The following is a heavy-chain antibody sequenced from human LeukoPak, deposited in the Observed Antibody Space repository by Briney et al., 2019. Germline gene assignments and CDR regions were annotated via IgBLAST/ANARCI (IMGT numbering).Heavy chain of an antibody. D-gene: IGHD6-19*01. V-gene: IGHV3-23*01. J-gene: IGHJ6*03. CDR3: AKDGYSSGWYYYYYMDV. Sequence: PGGSLRLSCAASGFTFSSYAMSWVRQAPGKGLEWVSVISGSGGTTYYADSVKGRFTISRDNSKNTLYLQMNSLRAEDTAVYYCAKDGYSSGWYYYYYMDVWGKGTTVTVSS. CDR1: GFTFSSYA. CDR2: ISGSGGTT.